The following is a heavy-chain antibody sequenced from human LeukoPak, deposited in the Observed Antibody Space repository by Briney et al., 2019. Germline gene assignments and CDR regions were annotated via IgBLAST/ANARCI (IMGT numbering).Heavy chain of an antibody. V-gene: IGHV3-23*01. CDR1: GFTFNTYA. CDR3: ARGSYSSSWYNWFDP. CDR2: MSGSGGRT. Sequence: GGSLRLSCAASGFTFNTYAMSWVRQAPGKGLEWVSAMSGSGGRTYYADSVKGRFTISRDNSKNTLYLQMNSLRAEDTAVYYCARGSYSSSWYNWFDPWGQGTLVTVSS. J-gene: IGHJ5*02. D-gene: IGHD6-13*01.